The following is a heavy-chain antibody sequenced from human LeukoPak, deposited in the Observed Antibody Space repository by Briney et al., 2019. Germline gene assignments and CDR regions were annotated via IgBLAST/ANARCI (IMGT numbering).Heavy chain of an antibody. CDR2: IYYSGST. D-gene: IGHD2-15*01. V-gene: IGHV4-31*03. CDR1: GGSISSGGYY. Sequence: PSETLSLTCTVSGGSISSGGYYWSWIRQHPGKGLEWIGYIYYSGSTYYNPSLKSRVTISVDTSKNQFSLKLSSVTAADTAVYYCARGPRRSGGSCYSDYWGQGTLVTVSS. J-gene: IGHJ4*02. CDR3: ARGPRRSGGSCYSDY.